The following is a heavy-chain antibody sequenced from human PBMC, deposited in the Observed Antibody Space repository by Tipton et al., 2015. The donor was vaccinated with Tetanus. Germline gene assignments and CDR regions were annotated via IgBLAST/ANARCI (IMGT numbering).Heavy chain of an antibody. CDR3: ARATANSAFDF. CDR2: INPNSGGT. J-gene: IGHJ4*02. D-gene: IGHD2-21*02. Sequence: QSGPEVKKPGASVKVSCTAPGYTFTGNYIHWVRQVPGQRLEWMAWINPNSGGTDFARKFQGRVTVTRDTSISTAYMELSGLRSDDTAVYFCARATANSAFDFWGQGTRVIVSS. V-gene: IGHV1-2*02. CDR1: GYTFTGNY.